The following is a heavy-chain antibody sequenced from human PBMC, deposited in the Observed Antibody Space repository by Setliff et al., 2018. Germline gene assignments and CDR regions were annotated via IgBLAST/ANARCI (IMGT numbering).Heavy chain of an antibody. CDR2: INHSGST. Sequence: PSETLSLTCVVSDFSVSPVYYWGWIRQPPGKGLEWIGEINHSGSTNYNPSLKSRVTISVDTSKNQFSLKLSSVTAADTAVYYCARVYYGYYYYYMDVWGKGTTVTVSS. CDR3: ARVYYGYYYYYMDV. CDR1: DFSVSPVYY. D-gene: IGHD3-10*01. V-gene: IGHV4-34*01. J-gene: IGHJ6*03.